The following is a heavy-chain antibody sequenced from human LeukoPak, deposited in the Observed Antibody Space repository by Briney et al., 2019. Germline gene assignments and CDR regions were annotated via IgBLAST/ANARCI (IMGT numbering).Heavy chain of an antibody. CDR2: ISAYNGNT. CDR1: GYTFTSYG. D-gene: IGHD6-19*01. J-gene: IGHJ6*03. V-gene: IGHV1-18*01. CDR3: AQSSSGWYYYYMDV. Sequence: ASVKVSCKASGYTFTSYGISWVRQAPGQGLEWMGWISAYNGNTNYAQKLQGRVTMNTDTSTSTAYMELRSLRSDDTAVYYCAQSSSGWYYYYMDVWGKGTTVTVSS.